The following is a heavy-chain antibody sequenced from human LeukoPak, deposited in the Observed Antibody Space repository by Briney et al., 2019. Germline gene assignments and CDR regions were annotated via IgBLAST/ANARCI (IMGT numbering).Heavy chain of an antibody. J-gene: IGHJ4*02. Sequence: PEGSLRLSCVASGFTFTSYWMNWVRRAPGKGLEWVANIKQDGSEKNYVDSAKGRFTVSRDNAKNSLYLQMNSLRAEDTAIYYCVGGSGYWGQGTLVTVSS. D-gene: IGHD5-12*01. CDR3: VGGSGY. CDR1: GFTFTSYW. V-gene: IGHV3-7*01. CDR2: IKQDGSEK.